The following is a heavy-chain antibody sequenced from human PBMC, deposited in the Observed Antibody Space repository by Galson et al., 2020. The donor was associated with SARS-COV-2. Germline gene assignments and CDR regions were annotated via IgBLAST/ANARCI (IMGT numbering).Heavy chain of an antibody. CDR2: ISSSGSTI. D-gene: IGHD2-15*01. J-gene: IGHJ6*02. V-gene: IGHV3-11*01. CDR3: ARDQVPIVVVVAATPLDYYGMDV. Sequence: GGSLRLSCAASGFTFSDYYMSWIRQAPGKGLEWVSYISSSGSTIYYADSVKGRFTISRDNAKNSLYLQMNSLRAEDTAVYYCARDQVPIVVVVAATPLDYYGMDVWGQGTTVTVS. CDR1: GFTFSDYY.